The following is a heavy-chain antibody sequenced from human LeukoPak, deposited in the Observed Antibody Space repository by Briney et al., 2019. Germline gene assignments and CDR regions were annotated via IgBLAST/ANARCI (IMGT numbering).Heavy chain of an antibody. CDR3: ARSLAYCGGDCYPLDAFDI. CDR1: GGCISSYY. V-gene: IGHV4-59*01. D-gene: IGHD2-21*02. CDR2: IYYSGST. Sequence: SETLSLTCTVSGGCISSYYWSWIRQHPGKGLEWIGYIYYSGSTNYNPSLKSRVTISVDTSKNQFSLKLSSVTAADTTVYYCARSLAYCGGDCYPLDAFDIWGQGTMVTVSS. J-gene: IGHJ3*02.